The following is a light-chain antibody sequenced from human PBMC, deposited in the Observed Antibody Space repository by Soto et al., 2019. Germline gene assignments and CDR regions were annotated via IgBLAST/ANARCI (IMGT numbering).Light chain of an antibody. J-gene: IGKJ2*01. CDR2: GAS. V-gene: IGKV3-20*01. CDR1: QSVSSSY. CDR3: QQYGRSPGYT. Sequence: EIVLTQSPGTLSLSPGERATLSCRASQSVSSSYLAWYQQKPGQAPRLLIYGASGRAPGIPDRFSGSGSGTNFTLTISSLEPEDFAVYYCQQYGRSPGYTFGQGTNLAIK.